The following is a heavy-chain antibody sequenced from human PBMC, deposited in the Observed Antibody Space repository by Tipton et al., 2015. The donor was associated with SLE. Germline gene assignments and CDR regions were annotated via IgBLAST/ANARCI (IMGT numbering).Heavy chain of an antibody. CDR3: AKNKAVPEN. CDR1: GESISSDFY. CDR2: IHYSGNS. Sequence: TLSLTCSVSGESISSDFYWNWIRQSQGRGLEWIGNIHYSGNSYSDPSLKSRVTISIDTSTNHFSLRLSSVTAADTAIYYCAKNKAVPENWGQGTLVTVSS. J-gene: IGHJ4*02. V-gene: IGHV4-38-2*02. D-gene: IGHD6-19*01.